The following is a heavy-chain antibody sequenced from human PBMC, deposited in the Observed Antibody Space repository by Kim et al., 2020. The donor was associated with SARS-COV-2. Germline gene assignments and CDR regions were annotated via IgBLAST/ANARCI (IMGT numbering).Heavy chain of an antibody. CDR2: INRSGST. Sequence: PGKGLEWIGEINRSGSTNYNPSLKSRVAMSLHTSQSHFSLNLTSVTAADTAVYFCARVSIAGRHRYFDFWGQGTLVTVSS. CDR3: ARVSIAGRHRYFDF. V-gene: IGHV4-34*01. J-gene: IGHJ4*02. D-gene: IGHD6-6*01.